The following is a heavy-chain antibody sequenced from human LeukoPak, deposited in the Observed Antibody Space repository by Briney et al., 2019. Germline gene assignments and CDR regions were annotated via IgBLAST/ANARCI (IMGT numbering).Heavy chain of an antibody. J-gene: IGHJ6*02. CDR3: RYYYYYGMDV. CDR1: GGSFSGYY. Sequence: SETLSLTCAVYGGSFSGYYWSWIRQPPGKGLEWIGEINHSGSTNYNPSLKSRVTISVDTSKNQFSLKLSSVTAADTAVHYCRYYYYYGMDVWGQGTTVTVSS. V-gene: IGHV4-34*01. CDR2: INHSGST.